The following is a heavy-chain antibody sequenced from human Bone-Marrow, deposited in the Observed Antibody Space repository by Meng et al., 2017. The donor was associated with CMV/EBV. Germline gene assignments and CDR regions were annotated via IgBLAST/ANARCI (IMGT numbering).Heavy chain of an antibody. D-gene: IGHD2-15*01. CDR2: IIPILGIA. J-gene: IGHJ4*02. CDR3: ARGRDIVVVVAATHPFDY. CDR1: GGTFSSYA. V-gene: IGHV1-69*10. Sequence: SVKVSCKASGGTFSSYAISWVRQAPGQGREWMGGIIPILGIANYAQKFQGRVTITADKSTSTAYMELSSLRSEDTAVYYCARGRDIVVVVAATHPFDYWGQGTLVTVSS.